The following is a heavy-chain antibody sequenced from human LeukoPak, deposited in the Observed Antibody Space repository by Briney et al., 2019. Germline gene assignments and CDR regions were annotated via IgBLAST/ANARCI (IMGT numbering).Heavy chain of an antibody. D-gene: IGHD3-3*01. V-gene: IGHV4-34*01. CDR2: INHSGST. J-gene: IGHJ5*02. CDR3: ARDDFWSGFNWFDP. CDR1: GGSFSGYY. Sequence: SQTLSLTCAIYGGSFSGYYWSWIRRPPGKGLECIWEINHSGSTNYNPSLKSRLTISVDTSKIQFSLKLSSVTAADTAVYYCARDDFWSGFNWFDPWGQGTLVTVSS.